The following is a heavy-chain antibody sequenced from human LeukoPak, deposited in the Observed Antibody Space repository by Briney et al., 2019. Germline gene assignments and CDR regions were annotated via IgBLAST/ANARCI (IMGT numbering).Heavy chain of an antibody. Sequence: PGGSLRLSCAASGFTFSTYSMNWVRQAPGKGLEWVSSISGSSSYIYYADSVRGRFTISRDNAKNSLYLQMNSLRAEDTAVYYCARGQGYGWFDPWGQGTLVTVSS. J-gene: IGHJ5*02. V-gene: IGHV3-21*01. CDR2: ISGSSSYI. CDR3: ARGQGYGWFDP. D-gene: IGHD5-18*01. CDR1: GFTFSTYS.